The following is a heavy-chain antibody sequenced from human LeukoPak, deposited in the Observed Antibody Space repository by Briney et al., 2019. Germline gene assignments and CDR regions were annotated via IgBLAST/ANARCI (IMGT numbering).Heavy chain of an antibody. CDR2: ISAYNGNT. CDR1: GYTFTSYG. D-gene: IGHD3-10*01. CDR3: ARDRLLWFRELFWNPIDY. V-gene: IGHV1-18*01. J-gene: IGHJ4*02. Sequence: GASVKVSCKASGYTFTSYGISWVRQAPGQGLEWMGWISAYNGNTNYAQKLQGRVTMTTDTSTSTAYMELRSLRSDDTAVYYCARDRLLWFRELFWNPIDYWGQGTLVTVSS.